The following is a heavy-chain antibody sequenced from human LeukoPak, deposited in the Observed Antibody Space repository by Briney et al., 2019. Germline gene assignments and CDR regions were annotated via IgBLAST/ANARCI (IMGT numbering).Heavy chain of an antibody. CDR2: IYYSGST. J-gene: IGHJ6*03. D-gene: IGHD3-10*01. CDR1: GGSISSGGYY. CDR3: ARDYYGSGSYPYMDV. V-gene: IGHV4-31*03. Sequence: SQTLSLTCTVPGGSISSGGYYWSWIRQHPGKGLEWIGYIYYSGSTYYNPSLKSRATISVDTSKNQFSLKLSSVTAADTAVYYCARDYYGSGSYPYMDVWGKGTTVTVSS.